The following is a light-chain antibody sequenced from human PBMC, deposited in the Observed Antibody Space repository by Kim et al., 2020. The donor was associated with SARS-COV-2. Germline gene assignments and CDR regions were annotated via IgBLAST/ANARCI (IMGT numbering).Light chain of an antibody. CDR2: DAS. CDR3: QQRSNWSLT. J-gene: IGKJ4*01. Sequence: WSPGERATLSCRASQSVSSCVAWYQQKPGQAPRLLISDASNRATGIPARFSGSGSGTDFTLTISSLEPEDFAVYYCQQRSNWSLTFGGGTKVDIK. CDR1: QSVSSC. V-gene: IGKV3-11*01.